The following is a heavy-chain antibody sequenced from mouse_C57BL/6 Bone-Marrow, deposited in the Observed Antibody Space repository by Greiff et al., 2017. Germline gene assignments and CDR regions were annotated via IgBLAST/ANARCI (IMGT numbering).Heavy chain of an antibody. CDR1: GFNIKNTY. CDR2: IDPANGNT. V-gene: IGHV14-3*01. CDR3: ARRVYFDY. Sequence: EVTVVESVAELVRPGASVQLSCTASGFNIKNTYMHWVKQRPEQGLEWIGRIDPANGNTKYSPKFPGKATITADTSSNTAYLQLSSLTSEDTAIYYCARRVYFDYWGQGTTLTVSS. J-gene: IGHJ2*01.